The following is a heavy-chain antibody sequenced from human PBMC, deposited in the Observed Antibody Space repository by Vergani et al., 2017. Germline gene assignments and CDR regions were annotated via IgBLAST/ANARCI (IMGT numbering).Heavy chain of an antibody. V-gene: IGHV4-34*01. CDR3: ARDPTGRRGPVAARSGYMDV. CDR1: GGSFTSYH. CDR2: IDHTGRP. Sequence: QVQLQQWGGGLLKPSETLSLTCVVNGGSFTSYHWTWIRQSPGEGLEWVGDIDHTGRPDYNPSLKSRLTMSVDKSRNQFSLKLSSVTAADTAVYYCARDPTGRRGPVAARSGYMDVWGKGTTVTVSS. D-gene: IGHD6-6*01. J-gene: IGHJ6*03.